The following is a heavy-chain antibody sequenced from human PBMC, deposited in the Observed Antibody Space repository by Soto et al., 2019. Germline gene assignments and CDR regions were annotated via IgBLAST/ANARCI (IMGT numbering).Heavy chain of an antibody. Sequence: QVQVVESGGGVVQPGSSLRLSCAASGFTFTAYGMHWFRQAPGKGLEWLAVIWHDGSKKYYADSVKGRFTLSRDNSKNMVFLQTNNLRAEDTAVYYCAREIPPLQGGDGGFDSWGQGTLVTVSS. CDR1: GFTFTAYG. D-gene: IGHD2-21*01. CDR2: IWHDGSKK. V-gene: IGHV3-33*01. CDR3: AREIPPLQGGDGGFDS. J-gene: IGHJ4*02.